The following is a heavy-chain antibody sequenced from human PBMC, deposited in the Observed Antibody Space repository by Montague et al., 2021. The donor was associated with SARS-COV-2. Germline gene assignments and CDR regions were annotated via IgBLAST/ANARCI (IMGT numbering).Heavy chain of an antibody. Sequence: PALVKPTHTLTLTCTFSGFSLSTSGMCVSWIRQPPGKALEWLALIDWDDDKYYSTSLKTRLTISKDTSKNQVVLTMTNMDPVDTATYYCARTYYDILPNLYYFDYWGQGTLVTVSS. CDR2: IDWDDDK. CDR3: ARTYYDILPNLYYFDY. J-gene: IGHJ4*02. CDR1: GFSLSTSGMC. V-gene: IGHV2-70*01. D-gene: IGHD3-9*01.